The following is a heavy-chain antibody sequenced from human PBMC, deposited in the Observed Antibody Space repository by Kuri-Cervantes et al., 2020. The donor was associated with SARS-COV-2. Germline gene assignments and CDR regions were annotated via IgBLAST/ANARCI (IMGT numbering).Heavy chain of an antibody. CDR2: VYSSDART. V-gene: IGHV3-23*05. Sequence: GGSLRLSCAASGFSFSNYAMSWVRQAPGRGLEWVAVVYSSDARTYYADSAKGRFSISRDNSKNTVYLQMNSLRVEDTAVYYCAKSGGTADGGFDPWGQGTLVTVSS. J-gene: IGHJ5*02. CDR1: GFSFSNYA. CDR3: AKSGGTADGGFDP. D-gene: IGHD6-13*01.